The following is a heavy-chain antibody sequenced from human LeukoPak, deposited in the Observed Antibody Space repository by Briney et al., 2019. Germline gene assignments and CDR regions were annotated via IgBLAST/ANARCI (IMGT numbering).Heavy chain of an antibody. D-gene: IGHD3-10*01. V-gene: IGHV1-69*04. CDR1: GATFSSYA. CDR2: IIPILGIA. J-gene: IGHJ3*02. CDR3: SREKGRVFFGELSAFDI. Sequence: ASVKLSCTASGATFSSYAISRVRQAPGQRREWRGRIIPILGIANYTQNFQGRVKITADKSTTTTYMELSSLRSQPTAVSYISREKGRVFFGELSAFDIWGQG.